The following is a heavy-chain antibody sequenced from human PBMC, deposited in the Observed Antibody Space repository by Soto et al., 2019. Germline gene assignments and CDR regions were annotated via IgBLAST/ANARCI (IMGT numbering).Heavy chain of an antibody. Sequence: QVQLVQSAGEVKQPGASVRVSCKASGYTFTNFGITWVRQAPGQGLEWMGWISPNSGDTRYAQNLQGRVTMTTDKYTTTADMELRSLTSDDTALDYCAREMWTPNGPQNFFDYWGQGALVSVSS. CDR2: ISPNSGDT. CDR3: AREMWTPNGPQNFFDY. D-gene: IGHD2-15*01. CDR1: GYTFTNFG. V-gene: IGHV1-18*01. J-gene: IGHJ4*02.